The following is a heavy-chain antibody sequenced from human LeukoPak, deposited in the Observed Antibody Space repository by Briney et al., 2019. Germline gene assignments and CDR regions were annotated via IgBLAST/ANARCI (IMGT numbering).Heavy chain of an antibody. Sequence: GGSLRLSCAASGFTFSSYAMHWVRQAPGKGLEWVAVISYDGSNKYYADSVKGRFTISRDNSKNTLYLQMNSLRAEDTAVYYCARDAVGPHSGYGGDHPFDYWGQGTLVTVSS. CDR1: GFTFSSYA. CDR3: ARDAVGPHSGYGGDHPFDY. V-gene: IGHV3-30*04. J-gene: IGHJ4*02. D-gene: IGHD5-12*01. CDR2: ISYDGSNK.